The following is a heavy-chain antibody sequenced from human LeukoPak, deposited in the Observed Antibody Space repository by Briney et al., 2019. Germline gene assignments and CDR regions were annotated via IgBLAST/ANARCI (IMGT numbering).Heavy chain of an antibody. J-gene: IGHJ6*03. CDR1: GFTFSTHG. V-gene: IGHV3-23*01. CDR2: ISGDGGGDGGST. CDR3: AKCPTYYYYYYYMDV. Sequence: PGGSLRLSCAASGFTFSTHGMSWVRQAPGKGLEWVSGISGDGGGDGGSTYYADSVKGRFTISRDNSKNTLYLQMNSLRAEDTAVYYCAKCPTYYYYYYYMDVWGKGTTVTISS.